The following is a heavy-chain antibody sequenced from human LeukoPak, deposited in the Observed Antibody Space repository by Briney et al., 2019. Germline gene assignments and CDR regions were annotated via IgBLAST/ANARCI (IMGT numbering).Heavy chain of an antibody. CDR3: ARAWSGYDSSGYFPYYYGMDV. V-gene: IGHV3-11*01. J-gene: IGHJ6*02. CDR1: GFTFSDYY. Sequence: GGSLRLSCAASGFTFSDYYMSWIRQAPGKGLEWVSYISSSGSTIYYADSVKGRFTISRDNAKNSLYLQMNSLRAEDTAVYYCARAWSGYDSSGYFPYYYGMDVWGQGTTVTVSS. CDR2: ISSSGSTI. D-gene: IGHD3-22*01.